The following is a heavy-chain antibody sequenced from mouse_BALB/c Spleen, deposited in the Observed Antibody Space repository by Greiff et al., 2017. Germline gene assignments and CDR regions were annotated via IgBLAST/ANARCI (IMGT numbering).Heavy chain of an antibody. Sequence: EVHLVESGGDLVKPGGSLKLSCAASGFTFSSYGMSWVRQTPDKRLEWVATISSGGSYTYYPDSVKGRFTISRDNAKNTLYVQMSSLKSEDTAMYYCAIIYYYGSSYHFDYWGQGTTLTVSS. CDR3: AIIYYYGSSYHFDY. CDR2: ISSGGSYT. CDR1: GFTFSSYG. V-gene: IGHV5-6*01. J-gene: IGHJ2*01. D-gene: IGHD1-1*01.